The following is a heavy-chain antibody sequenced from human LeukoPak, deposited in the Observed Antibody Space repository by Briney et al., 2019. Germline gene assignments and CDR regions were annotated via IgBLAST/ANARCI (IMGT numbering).Heavy chain of an antibody. Sequence: SETLSLTCTVSGGSISSYYWSWIRQPPGKGLEWIGYIYYSGSTNYNHSLKSRVTISVDTSKKQFSLKLSYVTTADTAVYYCARLSGYDWESSYDYWGQGTLVTVSS. D-gene: IGHD5-12*01. CDR1: GGSISSYY. CDR3: ARLSGYDWESSYDY. CDR2: IYYSGST. V-gene: IGHV4-59*01. J-gene: IGHJ4*02.